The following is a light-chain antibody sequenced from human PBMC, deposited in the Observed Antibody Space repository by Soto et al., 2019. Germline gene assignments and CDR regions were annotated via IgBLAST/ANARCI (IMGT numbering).Light chain of an antibody. Sequence: DIQMTQSPSTLSASVGDRVTITCRASQSISSWLAWYQQKPGKAPKLLIYDAPSLESGVPSRFSGSGSGTEFTLTISSLQPDDFATYYCQQYNSYVTFGGGTKVEIK. V-gene: IGKV1-5*01. CDR2: DAP. CDR1: QSISSW. J-gene: IGKJ4*01. CDR3: QQYNSYVT.